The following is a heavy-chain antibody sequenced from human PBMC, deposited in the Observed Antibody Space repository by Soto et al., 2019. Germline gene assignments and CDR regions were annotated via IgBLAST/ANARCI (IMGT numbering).Heavy chain of an antibody. Sequence: QVQLLQSGAEVKRPGASVKVSCRASGYTFTNYDVSWVRQAAGQGLEWMGWLSPATGKTKTTYLRQFRDRVSMTWDTSVATAYVEVLDLTSDDAAVYYCARGGTAHYDFWSDPRGDWLASWGQGTVVTVSS. CDR3: ARGGTAHYDFWSDPRGDWLAS. CDR2: LSPATGKTKT. V-gene: IGHV1-8*01. J-gene: IGHJ5*01. D-gene: IGHD3-3*01. CDR1: GYTFTNYD.